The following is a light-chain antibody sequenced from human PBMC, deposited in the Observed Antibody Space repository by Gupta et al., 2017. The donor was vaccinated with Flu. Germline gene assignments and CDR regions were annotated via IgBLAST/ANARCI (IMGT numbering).Light chain of an antibody. J-gene: IGLJ1*01. V-gene: IGLV1-44*01. CDR1: TSNIGSNP. CDR2: NNN. Sequence: SLPPPPPSASGPAEQRTTISCAGSTSNIGSNPVNWYQQLPGTAPKLLIYNNNQRPSGVPDRFSGSKSGTSASLAISGLQSEDETDYYCAAWDDSLNGFYVFGTGTKVTVL. CDR3: AAWDDSLNGFYV.